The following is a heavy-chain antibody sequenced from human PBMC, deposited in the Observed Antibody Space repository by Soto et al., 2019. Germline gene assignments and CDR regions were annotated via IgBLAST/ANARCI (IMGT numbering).Heavy chain of an antibody. Sequence: ASETLSLTCTVSGGSITSGSNYWGWIRQPPGKGLEWIGSMYYSGSTYNNPSLRSRVTLSVDTSKNQFSLNLRSVTAADTAVYYCARHRLVVVPATNYFDYWGQGTLVTVSS. D-gene: IGHD2-15*01. CDR1: GGSITSGSNY. J-gene: IGHJ4*02. CDR3: ARHRLVVVPATNYFDY. CDR2: MYYSGST. V-gene: IGHV4-39*01.